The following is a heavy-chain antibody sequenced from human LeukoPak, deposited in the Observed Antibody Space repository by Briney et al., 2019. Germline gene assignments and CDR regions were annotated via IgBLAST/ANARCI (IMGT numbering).Heavy chain of an antibody. J-gene: IGHJ3*02. V-gene: IGHV3-21*04. D-gene: IGHD1-7*01. CDR3: AKSCNWNYEAFDI. CDR2: ISSSSSYI. Sequence: GGSLRLSCAASGFTFSSYSMNWVRQAPGKGLEWVSSISSSSSYIYYADSVKGRFTISRGSAKNSLYLQMNSLRAEDTAVYYCAKSCNWNYEAFDIWGQGTMVTVSS. CDR1: GFTFSSYS.